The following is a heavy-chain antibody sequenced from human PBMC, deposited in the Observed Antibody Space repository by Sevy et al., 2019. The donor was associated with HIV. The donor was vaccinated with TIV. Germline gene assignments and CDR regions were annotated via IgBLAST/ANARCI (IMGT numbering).Heavy chain of an antibody. J-gene: IGHJ6*02. V-gene: IGHV3-66*01. CDR3: ARDRYYDASGYYYYYYGMDV. CDR1: GFSFSWYW. D-gene: IGHD3-22*01. Sequence: GGSLRLSCAASGFSFSWYWMSWVRQTPEKGLEWVSLIDSGGSTYYADSVKGRFTISRDNAKNTLYLQMNPLRAEDTAVYFCARDRYYDASGYYYYYYGMDVWGQGTTVTVSS. CDR2: IDSGGST.